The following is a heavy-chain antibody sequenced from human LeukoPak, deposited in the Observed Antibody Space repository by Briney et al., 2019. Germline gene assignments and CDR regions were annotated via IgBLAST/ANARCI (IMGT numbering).Heavy chain of an antibody. D-gene: IGHD3-9*01. J-gene: IGHJ4*02. CDR1: GGSISSYY. CDR3: ARDQVDILTGYYVSY. CDR2: IYYSGST. V-gene: IGHV4-59*12. Sequence: SETLSLTCTVSGGSISSYYWSWIRQPPGKGLEWIGYIYYSGSTNYNPSLKSRVTISVDTSKNQFSLKLSSVTAADTAVYYCARDQVDILTGYYVSYWGQGTLVTVSS.